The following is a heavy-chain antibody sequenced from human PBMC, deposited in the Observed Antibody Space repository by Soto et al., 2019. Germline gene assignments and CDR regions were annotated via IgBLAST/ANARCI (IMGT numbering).Heavy chain of an antibody. CDR3: ARDPLPYGDYAQTYWYFDL. Sequence: GGPLRLSCRSSGIPFSRGLMGSVRQAPGEWLGWWACISHDETDTDIVDSGEGRFAISRDNPKNSLYLQMNSLRADDTAVYYCARDPLPYGDYAQTYWYFDLWGRGTRVTVSS. D-gene: IGHD4-17*01. CDR2: ISHDETDT. CDR1: GIPFSRGL. J-gene: IGHJ2*01. V-gene: IGHV3-7*01.